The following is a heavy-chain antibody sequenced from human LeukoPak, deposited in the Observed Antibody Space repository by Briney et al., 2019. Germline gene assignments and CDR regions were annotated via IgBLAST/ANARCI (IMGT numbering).Heavy chain of an antibody. CDR1: GGSISSGGYY. D-gene: IGHD1-1*01. CDR3: ANGKGAYFDY. V-gene: IGHV4-30-2*01. J-gene: IGHJ4*02. Sequence: PSETLSLTCTVSGGSISSGGYYWSWIRQPPGKGLEWIGYIYHSGSTCYNPSLKSRVTISVDRSKNQFSLKLGSVTAADTAVYYCANGKGAYFDYWGQGTLVTVSS. CDR2: IYHSGST.